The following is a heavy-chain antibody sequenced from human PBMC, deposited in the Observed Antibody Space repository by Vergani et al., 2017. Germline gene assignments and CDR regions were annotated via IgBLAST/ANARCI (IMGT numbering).Heavy chain of an antibody. J-gene: IGHJ3*02. D-gene: IGHD3-10*01. CDR3: AKEGSLLWFGELDRGAFDI. V-gene: IGHV3-30-3*01. CDR2: ISYDGSNK. Sequence: QVQLVESGGGVVQPGRSLRLSCAASGFTFSSYAMHWVRQAPGKGLEWVAVISYDGSNKYYADSVKGRFTISRDNSKNTLYLQMNSLRAEDTAVYYCAKEGSLLWFGELDRGAFDIWGQGTMVTVSS. CDR1: GFTFSSYA.